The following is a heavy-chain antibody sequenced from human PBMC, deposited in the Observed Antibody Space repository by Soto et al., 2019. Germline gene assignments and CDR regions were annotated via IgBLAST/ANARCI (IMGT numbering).Heavy chain of an antibody. Sequence: QVQLVQSGGEVKKPGASVKVSCKASGYSFNTYGISWVREAPGQPLEWMGWISVNKGITNYAQKFQGRIIMTTDTSTSTAYMELRSLRSDDTAVYYCARVWVRGEFDFWGQGTLVTVSS. CDR2: ISVNKGIT. D-gene: IGHD3-10*01. J-gene: IGHJ4*02. V-gene: IGHV1-18*01. CDR1: GYSFNTYG. CDR3: ARVWVRGEFDF.